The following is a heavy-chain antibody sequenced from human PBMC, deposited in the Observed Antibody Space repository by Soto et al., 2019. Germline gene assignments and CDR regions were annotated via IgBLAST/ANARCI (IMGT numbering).Heavy chain of an antibody. V-gene: IGHV4-59*01. CDR3: ARDTGYGDYVDYGMDV. CDR2: IYYSGST. CDR1: GGSISSYY. J-gene: IGHJ6*02. D-gene: IGHD4-17*01. Sequence: SETLSLTCTVSGGSISSYYWSWIRQPPGKGLEWIGYIYYSGSTNYNPSLKSRVTISVDTSKNQFSLKLSSVTAADTAVYYCARDTGYGDYVDYGMDVWCPGTTLTVFS.